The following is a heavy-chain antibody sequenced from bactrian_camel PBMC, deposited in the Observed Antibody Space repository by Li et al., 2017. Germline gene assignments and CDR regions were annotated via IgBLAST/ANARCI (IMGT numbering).Heavy chain of an antibody. CDR2: SSSGALSL. J-gene: IGHJ4*01. V-gene: IGHV3S35*01. Sequence: DVQLVESGGGLVQPGGSLRLSCAASGFTFSFYAMSWVRQGPGKGLEWVSSSSSGALSLVYADSVKGRFTISRDNAKNTVYLQLSSLKTEDTAMYYCATEGSWLPPSDWGQGTQVTVS. CDR1: GFTFSFYA. D-gene: IGHD2*01. CDR3: ATEGSWLPPSD.